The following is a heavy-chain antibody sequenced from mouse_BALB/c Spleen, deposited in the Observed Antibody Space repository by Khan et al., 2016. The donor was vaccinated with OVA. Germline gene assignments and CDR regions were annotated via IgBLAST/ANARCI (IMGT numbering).Heavy chain of an antibody. CDR1: GYTFTTYW. J-gene: IGHJ2*01. V-gene: IGHV1-7*01. CDR2: INPTSGYT. Sequence: QVQLKQSGAELAKPGASVKMSCKASGYTFTTYWMHWVKQRPGQGLEWIGYINPTSGYTDYNQKFKDKATLTADKSSSTAYMQLSSLTSDDCAVYYCARERIDYWGQGTTLTVSA. CDR3: ARERIDY.